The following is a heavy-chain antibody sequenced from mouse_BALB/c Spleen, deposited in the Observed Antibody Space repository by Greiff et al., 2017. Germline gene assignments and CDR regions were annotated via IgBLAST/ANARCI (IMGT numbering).Heavy chain of an antibody. CDR2: ISDGGSYT. V-gene: IGHV5-4*02. CDR1: GFTFSDYY. CDR3: ARDHLYGYGYAMDY. Sequence: EVKVVESGGGLVKPGGSLKLSCAASGFTFSDYYMYWVRQTPEKRLEWVATISDGGSYTYYPDSVKGRFTISRDNAKNNLYLQMSSLKSEDTAMYYCARDHLYGYGYAMDYWGQGTSVTVSS. J-gene: IGHJ4*01. D-gene: IGHD2-2*01.